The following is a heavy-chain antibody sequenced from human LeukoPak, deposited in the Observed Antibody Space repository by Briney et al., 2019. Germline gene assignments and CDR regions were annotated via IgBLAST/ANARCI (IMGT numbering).Heavy chain of an antibody. CDR2: ISAYNGNT. CDR1: GYTFTSYG. D-gene: IGHD3-9*01. Sequence: ASVKVSCKASGYTFTSYGINWVRQAPGQGLECMGWISAYNGNTNYAQKLQGRVTMTTDTSTSTAYMELRSLRPDDTAVYYCARGTYYAILTGFRTHRPFDYWGQGTLVTVSS. V-gene: IGHV1-18*01. J-gene: IGHJ4*02. CDR3: ARGTYYAILTGFRTHRPFDY.